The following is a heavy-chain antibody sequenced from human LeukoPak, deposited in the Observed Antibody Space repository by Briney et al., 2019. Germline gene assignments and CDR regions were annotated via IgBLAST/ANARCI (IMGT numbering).Heavy chain of an antibody. Sequence: PGGSLRLSCAASGFNFEDYAMHWVRQAPGKGLEWVSGFSWNRGILGYADSVKGRFTISRDNAKNSLYLQMNSLRAEDTALYYCAKVLEHYYDSFGAFDIWGQGTMVTVSS. CDR3: AKVLEHYYDSFGAFDI. CDR2: FSWNRGIL. J-gene: IGHJ3*02. CDR1: GFNFEDYA. D-gene: IGHD3-22*01. V-gene: IGHV3-9*01.